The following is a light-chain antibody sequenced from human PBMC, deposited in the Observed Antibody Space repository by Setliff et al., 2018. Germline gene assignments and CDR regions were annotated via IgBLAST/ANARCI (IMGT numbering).Light chain of an antibody. Sequence: QSALAQPASVSGSPGQSITISCTGTSSDVGGYNYVSWYQQHPGKAPKLMIYEVSKRPSGVPDRFSGSKSGNTASLTVSGLQAEDEADYYCSSYTSSSPDVFGTGTKVTVL. V-gene: IGLV2-14*01. CDR3: SSYTSSSPDV. CDR1: SSDVGGYNY. CDR2: EVS. J-gene: IGLJ1*01.